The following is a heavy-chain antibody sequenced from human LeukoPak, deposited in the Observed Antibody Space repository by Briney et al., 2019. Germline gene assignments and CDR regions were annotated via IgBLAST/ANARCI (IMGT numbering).Heavy chain of an antibody. J-gene: IGHJ4*02. CDR1: GFTFDDYA. CDR3: AKAPFNVVVVAAIDY. Sequence: GGSLRLSCAASGFTFDDYAMHWVRHAPGKGLEWVSGISWNSGSIGYADSVKGRFTISRDNAKNSLYLQMNSLRAEDTALYYCAKAPFNVVVVAAIDYWGQGTLVTVSS. CDR2: ISWNSGSI. D-gene: IGHD2-15*01. V-gene: IGHV3-9*01.